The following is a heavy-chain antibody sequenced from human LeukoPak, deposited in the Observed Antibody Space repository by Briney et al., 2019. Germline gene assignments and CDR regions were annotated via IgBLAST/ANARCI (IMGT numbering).Heavy chain of an antibody. J-gene: IGHJ6*03. CDR2: IYPGDSDV. Sequence: GESLKISCKGSGYNFTTYWIGWVRQMPGQGLEWIGIIYPGDSDVRYSPSFQGQVSISTDNSITTAYLQWSVLQASDTAMYYCARPGRPPGLESGKDYCYYYMDVWGEGTTVIVSS. CDR3: ARPGRPPGLESGKDYCYYYMDV. CDR1: GYNFTTYW. V-gene: IGHV5-51*01. D-gene: IGHD3-3*01.